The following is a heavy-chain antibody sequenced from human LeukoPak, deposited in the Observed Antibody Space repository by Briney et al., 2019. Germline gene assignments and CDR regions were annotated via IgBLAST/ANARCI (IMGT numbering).Heavy chain of an antibody. CDR2: IYYSGST. V-gene: IGHV4-39*07. CDR1: GGSISSSSYY. D-gene: IGHD3-10*01. CDR3: ARAHGSGSSYFDY. J-gene: IGHJ4*02. Sequence: SETLSLTCTVSGGSISSSSYYWGWIRQPPGKGLEWIGSIYYSGSTYYNPSLKSRVTISVDTSKNQFSLKLSSVTAADTAVYYCARAHGSGSSYFDYWGQGTLVTVSS.